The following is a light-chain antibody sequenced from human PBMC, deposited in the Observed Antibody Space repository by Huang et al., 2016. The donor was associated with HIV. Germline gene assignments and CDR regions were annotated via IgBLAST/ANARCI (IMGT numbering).Light chain of an antibody. CDR3: QQYDNLPPYT. V-gene: IGKV1-33*01. J-gene: IGKJ2*01. Sequence: DIQMTQSPSSLSASVGDRVTITGQASQDISNYLNWYQQKPGKAPKLLIYDASNLETGVPSRFSGSVSGTDVTVTISSLQPEDIATYYCQQYDNLPPYTFGQGTKLEIK. CDR1: QDISNY. CDR2: DAS.